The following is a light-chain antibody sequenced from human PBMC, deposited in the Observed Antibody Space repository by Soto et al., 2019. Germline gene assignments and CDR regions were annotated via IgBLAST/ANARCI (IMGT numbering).Light chain of an antibody. CDR3: SSYTSSITYV. V-gene: IGLV2-14*01. J-gene: IGLJ1*01. Sequence: QSALTQPASVSGSPGQSITTSCTGTSSDVSGYNYVSWYQQHPGKAPKLMIYEVTNRPSGVSNRFSGSKSGNTASLTISGLQADDEADYYCSSYTSSITYVFGTGTKLTVL. CDR2: EVT. CDR1: SSDVSGYNY.